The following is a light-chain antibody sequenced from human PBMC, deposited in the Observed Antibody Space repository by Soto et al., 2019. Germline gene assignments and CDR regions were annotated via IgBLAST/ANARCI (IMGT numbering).Light chain of an antibody. CDR3: QQLNSYPIT. CDR2: DAS. J-gene: IGKJ5*01. CDR1: QSVTKY. Sequence: EIVWTQSPATLSLSPGEGAALSCMASQSVTKYLAWYQQKPGQAPRLLIYDASTRASGIPARFSGSGSGTDFTLTISSLQSEDFATYYCQQLNSYPITFGQGTRLEIK. V-gene: IGKV3-15*01.